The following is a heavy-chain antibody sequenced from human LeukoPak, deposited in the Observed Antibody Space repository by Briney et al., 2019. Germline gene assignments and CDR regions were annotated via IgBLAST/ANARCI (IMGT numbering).Heavy chain of an antibody. Sequence: SETLSLTCAVYGGSFSGYSWSWIRQPPGKGLEWIGEINPGGSTNYNPSLKSRVTISVDTSKNQFSLKLSSVTAADTAVYYCAGGKTRTSIAPLRSRLEYYFDYWGQGSLVTVSS. J-gene: IGHJ4*02. CDR3: AGGKTRTSIAPLRSRLEYYFDY. D-gene: IGHD6-6*01. CDR1: GGSFSGYS. CDR2: INPGGST. V-gene: IGHV4-34*01.